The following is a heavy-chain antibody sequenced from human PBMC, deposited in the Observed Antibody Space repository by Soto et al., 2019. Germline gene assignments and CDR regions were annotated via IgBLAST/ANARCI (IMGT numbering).Heavy chain of an antibody. D-gene: IGHD2-2*01. J-gene: IGHJ5*02. CDR1: GGSMRNDDW. CDR2: ISHYGNT. CDR3: GRTGACPSGICYVGGFDP. V-gene: IGHV4-4*02. Sequence: QVRLQESGPGLVEPSGTLSLTCGVSGGSMRNDDWWSWVRQPPGKGLEWIGEISHYGNTNYNPSLKSRVTMSIDTSKTQFSSKVRSLTAAYTAMYYCGRTGACPSGICYVGGFDPWGQATLVRVSS.